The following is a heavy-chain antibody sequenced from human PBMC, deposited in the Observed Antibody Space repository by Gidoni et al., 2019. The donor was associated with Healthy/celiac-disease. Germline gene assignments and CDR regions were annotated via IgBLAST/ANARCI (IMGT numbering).Heavy chain of an antibody. V-gene: IGHV1-8*01. CDR1: GYTFTSYD. Sequence: QVQLVQSGAEVKKPGASVRVSCKASGYTFTSYDINWVRQPTGQGREGMGWMNPSSGNTGYAQEFQGRVTITRNTSISTAYMELSSLRSEDTAMYYCARAGLGYYDVWSGPNYGMDVWGQGTTVTVSS. CDR2: MNPSSGNT. J-gene: IGHJ6*02. D-gene: IGHD3-3*01. CDR3: ARAGLGYYDVWSGPNYGMDV.